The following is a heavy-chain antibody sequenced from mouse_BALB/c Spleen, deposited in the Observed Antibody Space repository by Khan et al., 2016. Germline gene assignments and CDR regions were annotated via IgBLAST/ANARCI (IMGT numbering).Heavy chain of an antibody. CDR2: INSDGSAI. J-gene: IGHJ1*01. D-gene: IGHD1-1*02. CDR3: IRCGNYCYVAV. CDR1: GFTFSGFW. V-gene: IGHV11-2*02. Sequence: EVQLLETGGGLVKPGGSRGLSCEGSGFTFSGFWMSWVRQTPGKNLEWIGDINSDGSAINYAPSLKDRFTISRDNDKSTVYLQMSNVRSEDTATXFCIRCGNYCYVAVWCAGTTVPVAS.